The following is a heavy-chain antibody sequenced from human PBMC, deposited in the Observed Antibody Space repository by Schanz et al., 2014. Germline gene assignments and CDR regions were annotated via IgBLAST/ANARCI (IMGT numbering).Heavy chain of an antibody. V-gene: IGHV3-23*04. CDR2: ISDSGDTA. J-gene: IGHJ4*02. D-gene: IGHD2-8*02. CDR3: AKSLESCPGGRCSRGYFDY. CDR1: GFTFSSYS. Sequence: EVQLVESGGGLVQPGGSLRLSCTASGFTFSSYSMNWVRQAPGKGLEWVSLISDSGDTAYYADSVKGRFTISRDNFKGALYLQMSSLRAEDTAVYYCAKSLESCPGGRCSRGYFDYWGQGTLVTVSS.